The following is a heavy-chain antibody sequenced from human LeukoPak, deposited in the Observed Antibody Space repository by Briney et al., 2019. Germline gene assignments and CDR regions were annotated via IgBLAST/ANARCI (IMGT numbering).Heavy chain of an antibody. CDR3: ARDSYNGSYYDP. D-gene: IGHD1-26*01. V-gene: IGHV1-69*05. CDR1: GGTFSMYA. Sequence: GASVKVSCKTSGGTFSMYAISWVRQAPGQGLEWMGRIIPMFGTAYYAQNFQDRVTIITDESTTIAYMRLSSLRFEDTAVYYCARDSYNGSYYDPWGQGTLVAVSS. J-gene: IGHJ5*02. CDR2: IIPMFGTA.